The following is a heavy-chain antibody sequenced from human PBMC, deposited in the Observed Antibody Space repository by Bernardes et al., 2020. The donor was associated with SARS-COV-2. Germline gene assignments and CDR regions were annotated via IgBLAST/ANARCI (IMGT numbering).Heavy chain of an antibody. CDR2: IFTSGST. Sequence: SEPLSLTCTVSGDYTRNYYWSWIRQPAGKGLEWIGRIFTSGSTNYNPSLNSRVTMSVYTSKNQFSLKFRSVTAADTAVYSCASAYYYDSSGSKDAFDIWGLGPMVTVFS. CDR1: GDYTRNYY. J-gene: IGHJ3*02. D-gene: IGHD3-22*01. V-gene: IGHV4-4*07. CDR3: ASAYYYDSSGSKDAFDI.